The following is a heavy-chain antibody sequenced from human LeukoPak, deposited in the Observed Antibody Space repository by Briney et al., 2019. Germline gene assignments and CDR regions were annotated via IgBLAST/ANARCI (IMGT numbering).Heavy chain of an antibody. V-gene: IGHV3-30*18. CDR3: AKDHGIVVAPDGHYYYYGMDV. Sequence: PGRSLRLSCAASGFTFSSYGMHWVRQAPGKGLEWVAVISYDGSNKYYADSVKGRFTISRDNSKNTLYLQMNSLRAEDTAVYYCAKDHGIVVAPDGHYYYYGMDVWGKGTTVTVSS. CDR1: GFTFSSYG. CDR2: ISYDGSNK. D-gene: IGHD2-2*01. J-gene: IGHJ6*04.